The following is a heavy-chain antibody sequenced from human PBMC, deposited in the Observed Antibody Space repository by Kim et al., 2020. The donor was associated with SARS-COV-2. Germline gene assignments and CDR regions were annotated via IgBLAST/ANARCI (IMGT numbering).Heavy chain of an antibody. D-gene: IGHD1-20*01. CDR1: GGSFSGYY. CDR2: INHGGST. V-gene: IGHV4-34*01. Sequence: SETLSLTCAVYGGSFSGYYWSWIRQPPGKGLEWIGEINHGGSTNYNPSLKSRVTISVDTSKNQFSLKLSSVTAADTAVYYCARSSYNWNGRAAFDIWGQGTMVTVSS. J-gene: IGHJ3*02. CDR3: ARSSYNWNGRAAFDI.